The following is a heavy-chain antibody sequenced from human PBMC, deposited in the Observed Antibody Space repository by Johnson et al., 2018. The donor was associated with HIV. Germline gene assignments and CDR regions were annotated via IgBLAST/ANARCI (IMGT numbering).Heavy chain of an antibody. CDR1: GFTFDDYG. D-gene: IGHD5-18*01. Sequence: VQLVESGGGVVQAGRSLRLSCAASGFTFDDYGMSWVRQAPGKGLEWVSGINWNGGSTGYADSVKGRFTISRDNSKNTLYLQMTSLRAEDTAVYYCARPGDTTMVSAFDIWGQGTMVTISS. J-gene: IGHJ3*02. CDR2: INWNGGST. CDR3: ARPGDTTMVSAFDI. V-gene: IGHV3-20*04.